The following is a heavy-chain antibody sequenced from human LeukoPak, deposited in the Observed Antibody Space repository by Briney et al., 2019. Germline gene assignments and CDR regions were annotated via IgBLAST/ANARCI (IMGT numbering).Heavy chain of an antibody. CDR3: AKDPSSTDFDC. CDR2: ISYDGSNK. D-gene: IGHD5/OR15-5a*01. CDR1: GFTFSSYA. Sequence: SGGSLRLSCAASGFTFSSYAMHWVRQAPGKGLEWVAVISYDGSNKYYADSVKGRFTISRDNSKNTLYLQMNSLRAEDTAVYYCAKDPSSTDFDCWGQGTLVTVSS. V-gene: IGHV3-30*04. J-gene: IGHJ4*02.